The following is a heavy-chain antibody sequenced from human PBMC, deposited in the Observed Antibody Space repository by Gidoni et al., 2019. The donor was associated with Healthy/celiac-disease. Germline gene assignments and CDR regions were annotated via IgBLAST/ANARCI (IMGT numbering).Heavy chain of an antibody. D-gene: IGHD6-19*01. V-gene: IGHV5-10-1*03. J-gene: IGHJ3*02. CDR3: ARHSRQWLAHDAFDI. Sequence: EVQLVQSGAEVKKPGESLRISCKGSGYSFTSYWISWVRQMPGKGLEWMGRIDPSDSYTNYSPSFQGHVTISADKSISTAYLQWSSLKASDTAMYYCARHSRQWLAHDAFDIWGQGTMVTVSS. CDR2: IDPSDSYT. CDR1: GYSFTSYW.